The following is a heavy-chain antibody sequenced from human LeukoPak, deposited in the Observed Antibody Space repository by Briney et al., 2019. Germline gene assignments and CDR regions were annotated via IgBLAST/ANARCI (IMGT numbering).Heavy chain of an antibody. CDR1: GYTFISCH. V-gene: IGHV1-46*01. CDR2: INPSGGRT. CDR3: VSSIGGGSFDY. J-gene: IGHJ4*02. D-gene: IGHD6-6*01. Sequence: VASVKVSCKACGYTFISCHIHWVRQAPGQGLEWMGIINPSGGRTGNAQKSQGRATMTRDMSRSTVYMELSSLRSEDTAVYYCVSSIGGGSFDYWGQGTLVTVSS.